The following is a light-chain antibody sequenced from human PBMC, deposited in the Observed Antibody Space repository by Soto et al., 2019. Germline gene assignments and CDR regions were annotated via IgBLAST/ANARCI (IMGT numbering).Light chain of an antibody. J-gene: IGKJ1*01. CDR1: QSISFY. CDR3: QQSYSMPRT. Sequence: DIQMTQSPSSLSASVGDRVTIICRASQSISFYLNWYQQKPGKAPKLLIYTASKVQSGVPSRISGSGSGTDVTLTISSLQPEDFATYYCQQSYSMPRTFGQGTKVEMK. V-gene: IGKV1-39*01. CDR2: TAS.